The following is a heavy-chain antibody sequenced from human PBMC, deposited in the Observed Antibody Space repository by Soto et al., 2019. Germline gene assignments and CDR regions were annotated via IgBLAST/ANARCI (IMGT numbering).Heavy chain of an antibody. CDR1: GFTFGDYA. CDR3: TRGSSTVVTVYFDY. J-gene: IGHJ4*01. Sequence: GGSLRLSCTASGFTFGDYAMSWVRQAPGKGLEWVGFIRSKAYGGTTEYAASVKGRFTISRDDSKSIAYLQMNSLKTEDTAVYYCTRGSSTVVTVYFDYWGHGTLVTVSS. V-gene: IGHV3-49*04. D-gene: IGHD4-17*01. CDR2: IRSKAYGGTT.